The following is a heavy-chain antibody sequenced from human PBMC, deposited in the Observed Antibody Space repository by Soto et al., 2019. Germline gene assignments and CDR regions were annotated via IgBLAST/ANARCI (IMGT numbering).Heavy chain of an antibody. Sequence: SDTLSLTCTVSGCSITNYYWSWIRQPAGKGLEWIGRMYTKERTNYNLSFKSRVTMSVDTSKNQFSLKLNAVTAADTAVYYCARDDYKDGGNNWFDPWGQGTLVTVSS. V-gene: IGHV4-4*07. CDR1: GCSITNYY. CDR2: MYTKERT. CDR3: ARDDYKDGGNNWFDP. J-gene: IGHJ5*02. D-gene: IGHD3-16*01.